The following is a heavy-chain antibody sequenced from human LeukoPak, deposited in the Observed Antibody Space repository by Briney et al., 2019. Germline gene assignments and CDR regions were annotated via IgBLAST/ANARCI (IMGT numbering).Heavy chain of an antibody. CDR3: ARQLYYYDSSGYDY. CDR2: IYYSGST. D-gene: IGHD3-22*01. Sequence: SETLSLACTVSGGSISSYYWSWIRQPPGKGLEWIGYIYYSGSTNYNPSLKSRVTISVDTSKNQFSLKLSSVTAADTAVYYCARQLYYYDSSGYDYWGQGTLVTVSS. V-gene: IGHV4-59*01. CDR1: GGSISSYY. J-gene: IGHJ4*02.